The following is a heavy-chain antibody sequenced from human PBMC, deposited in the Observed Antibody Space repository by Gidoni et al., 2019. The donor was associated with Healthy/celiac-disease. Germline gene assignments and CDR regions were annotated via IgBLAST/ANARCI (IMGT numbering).Heavy chain of an antibody. CDR3: AHSPDDYGDYQH. V-gene: IGHV2-5*02. CDR2: IYCDDDK. J-gene: IGHJ1*01. Sequence: QITLKASGPTLVKPTQTLTLTCTFSGFSLSTSGVGVGCNRQPPGKALEWLALIYCDDDKRYSPSLKSRLTITKDSSKNQLVLTMTNMDPVDTATYYCAHSPDDYGDYQHWGQGTLVTVSS. CDR1: GFSLSTSGVG. D-gene: IGHD4-17*01.